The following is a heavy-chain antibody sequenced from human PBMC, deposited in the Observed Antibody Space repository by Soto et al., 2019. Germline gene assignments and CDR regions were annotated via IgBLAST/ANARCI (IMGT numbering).Heavy chain of an antibody. CDR3: ARGNHRWLQLWYFDL. J-gene: IGHJ2*01. CDR2: IIPIFGTA. V-gene: IGHV1-69*12. CDR1: GGTFSSYT. Sequence: QVQLVQSGAEVKKPGSSVTVSCKASGGTFSSYTISWVRQAPGQGLEWMGWIIPIFGTANYAQRCQGRVTITADESTSTAYMELRSLRSEDTAVYYCARGNHRWLQLWYFDLWGRGTLVTVSS. D-gene: IGHD5-12*01.